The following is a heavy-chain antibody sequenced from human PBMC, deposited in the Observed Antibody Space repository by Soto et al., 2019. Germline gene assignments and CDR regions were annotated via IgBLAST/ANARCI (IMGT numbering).Heavy chain of an antibody. D-gene: IGHD3-22*01. V-gene: IGHV5-51*01. CDR1: GYSFTSYW. Sequence: GESLKSSCKGSGYSFTSYWIGWVRQMPGKGLEWMGIIYPGDSDTRYSPSFQGQVTISADKSISTAYLQWSSLKASDTAMYYCARGKGDYDSSGYYSYYYYGMDVWGQGTTVTVSS. CDR2: IYPGDSDT. J-gene: IGHJ6*02. CDR3: ARGKGDYDSSGYYSYYYYGMDV.